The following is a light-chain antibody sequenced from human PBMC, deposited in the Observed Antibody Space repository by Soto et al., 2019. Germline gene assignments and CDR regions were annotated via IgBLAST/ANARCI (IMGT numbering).Light chain of an antibody. Sequence: DIQLTQSPSTLSASVGDSVTITCRASQNISTSLAWYQHKPGKAPKLLIYDASTLQSGVPSRYSGSGSGTEFTLTISNLQPDDFATYYCQQYESYSPWTFGQGTKVDIK. CDR1: QNISTS. V-gene: IGKV1-5*01. CDR2: DAS. J-gene: IGKJ1*01. CDR3: QQYESYSPWT.